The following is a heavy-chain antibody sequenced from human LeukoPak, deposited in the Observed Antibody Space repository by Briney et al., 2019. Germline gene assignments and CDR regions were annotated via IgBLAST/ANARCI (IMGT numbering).Heavy chain of an antibody. CDR1: GGSFSDHY. CDR3: VGGSGSYRRFDY. D-gene: IGHD3-10*01. V-gene: IGHV4-34*01. Sequence: SETLSLTCAVYGGSFSDHYWTWIRQSPTKGLEWIGEVNDSGSTNYNPSLKSRVTMSVDTSKNQFSLKLSSVTAADTAVYYCVGGSGSYRRFDYWGQGTLVTVSS. CDR2: VNDSGST. J-gene: IGHJ4*02.